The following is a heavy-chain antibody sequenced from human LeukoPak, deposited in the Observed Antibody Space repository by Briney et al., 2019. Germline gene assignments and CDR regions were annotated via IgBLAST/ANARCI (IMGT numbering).Heavy chain of an antibody. Sequence: PGGSLRLSCAASGFTFSSYAMSWVRQAPGKGLEWVSAISGSGGSTYYADSVKGRFTISRDNSKNTLYLQMNSLRAEDTAVYYCARDNAGYSYGLDYWGQGTLVTVSS. CDR1: GFTFSSYA. J-gene: IGHJ4*02. CDR3: ARDNAGYSYGLDY. CDR2: ISGSGGST. D-gene: IGHD5-18*01. V-gene: IGHV3-23*01.